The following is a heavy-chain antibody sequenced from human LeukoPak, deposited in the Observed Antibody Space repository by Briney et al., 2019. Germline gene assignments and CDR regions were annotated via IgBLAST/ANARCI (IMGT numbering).Heavy chain of an antibody. J-gene: IGHJ5*02. CDR1: GYTFTSYY. V-gene: IGHV1-46*01. Sequence: GTSVKVSCKASGYTFTSYYMHWVRQAPGQGLEWMGIINPSGGSTSYAQKFQGRVTMTRDKSTSTVYMELSSLRSEDTAVYYCARDRLGYSYGIDPWGQGTLVTVSS. CDR3: ARDRLGYSYGIDP. CDR2: INPSGGST. D-gene: IGHD5-18*01.